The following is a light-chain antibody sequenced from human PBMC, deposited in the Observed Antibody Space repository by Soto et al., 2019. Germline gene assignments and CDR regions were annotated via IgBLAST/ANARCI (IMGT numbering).Light chain of an antibody. CDR2: GAS. CDR3: QQYGGSPRT. CDR1: QTVISS. J-gene: IGKJ1*01. V-gene: IGKV3-20*01. Sequence: EIVLTQSPGTLSLSPGERSTVSCRASQTVISSLARYQQKPGQTPRLLISGASSRAADIPDRFSGSGSGTDLTLTINRLEPEDFAVYYCQQYGGSPRTFGQGTKVDIK.